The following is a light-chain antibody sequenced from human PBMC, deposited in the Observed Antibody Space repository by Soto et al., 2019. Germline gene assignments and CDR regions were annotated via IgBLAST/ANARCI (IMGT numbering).Light chain of an antibody. V-gene: IGKV3D-15*01. Sequence: EIVLTQSPATLSLSPGETATLSCRASQSVRTFLAWYQQTPGQAPRLLISGASSRATGIPARFSGSGSGTEFTLTISSLQSEDFAVYYCQQYENWPPLTFGGGTKVDIK. CDR3: QQYENWPPLT. CDR1: QSVRTF. J-gene: IGKJ4*01. CDR2: GAS.